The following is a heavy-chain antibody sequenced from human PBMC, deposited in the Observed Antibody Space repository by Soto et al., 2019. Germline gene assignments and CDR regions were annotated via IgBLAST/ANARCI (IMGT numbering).Heavy chain of an antibody. J-gene: IGHJ5*02. CDR1: GGSISSYY. Sequence: QVQLQESGPGLVKPSETLSLTCTVSGGSISSYYWSWIRQPPGKGLEWIGYIYYSGSTNYKPSLMSRLTISVATINDQLPLKLSSVTAADTAVYYCARRSGEGPLTISYYWFDPWGQGPQVTVSS. V-gene: IGHV4-59*08. CDR2: IYYSGST. D-gene: IGHD3-3*01. CDR3: ARRSGEGPLTISYYWFDP.